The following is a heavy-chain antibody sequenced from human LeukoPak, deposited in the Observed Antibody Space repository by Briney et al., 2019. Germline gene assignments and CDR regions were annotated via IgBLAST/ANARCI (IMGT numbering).Heavy chain of an antibody. Sequence: ASVKVSCKASGYTFTGYYMHWVRQAPGQGLEWMGWINPNSGDTNYAQKLQGRVTMTTDTSTSTAYMELRSLRSDDTAVYYCASFGIAVAGNWFDPWGQGTLVTVSS. J-gene: IGHJ5*02. D-gene: IGHD6-19*01. CDR3: ASFGIAVAGNWFDP. V-gene: IGHV1-2*02. CDR2: INPNSGDT. CDR1: GYTFTGYY.